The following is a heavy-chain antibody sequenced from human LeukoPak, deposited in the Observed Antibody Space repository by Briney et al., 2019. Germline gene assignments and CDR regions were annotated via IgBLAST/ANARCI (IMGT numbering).Heavy chain of an antibody. D-gene: IGHD3-9*01. J-gene: IGHJ4*02. V-gene: IGHV3-21*01. CDR1: GFTFSNYW. CDR3: ARDSGGYFDRNHFGY. Sequence: GGSLRLSCAASGFTFSNYWMSWVRQAPGKGLEWVSFISSSSSYIYYADSVKGRFTISRDNAKNSLYLQMNSLRAEDTAVYYCARDSGGYFDRNHFGYWGQGTLVTVSS. CDR2: ISSSSSYI.